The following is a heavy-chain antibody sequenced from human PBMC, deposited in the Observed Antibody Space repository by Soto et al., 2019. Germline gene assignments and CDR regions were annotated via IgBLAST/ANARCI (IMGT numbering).Heavy chain of an antibody. CDR2: ISYSGST. CDR3: ARGEDAFFYYGLDV. J-gene: IGHJ6*02. CDR1: GGSISSYY. Sequence: KTSETLSLTCTVSGGSISSYYWSWIRQPPGKGLEWIGYISYSGSTNYNPSLKSRVTISVDTSKNQFSLKLSSVTAADTAVYYCARGEDAFFYYGLDVWGQGITVTVSS. V-gene: IGHV4-59*01.